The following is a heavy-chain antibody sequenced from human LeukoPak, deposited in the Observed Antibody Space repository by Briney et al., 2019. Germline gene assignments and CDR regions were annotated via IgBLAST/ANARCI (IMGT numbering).Heavy chain of an antibody. CDR2: INPSGGST. V-gene: IGHV1-46*01. CDR3: ARDRDYGFDY. J-gene: IGHJ4*02. D-gene: IGHD4-17*01. Sequence: ASVKVSCKASAYTFTSFYIHWVRQAPGQGLDWMAMINPSGGSTSYAQKFQGRVTVTRDTSTNTVHMELGSLRSEDTAVCYCARDRDYGFDYWGQGTLVTVSS. CDR1: AYTFTSFY.